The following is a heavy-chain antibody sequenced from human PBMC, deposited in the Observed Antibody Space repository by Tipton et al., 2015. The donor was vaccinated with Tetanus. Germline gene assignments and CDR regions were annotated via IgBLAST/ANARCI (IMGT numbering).Heavy chain of an antibody. Sequence: TLSLTCNVSGDSISSGPDFWGWIRQFPGKGLEWMGYIHHTGSTYYNPSLKTRITLSVDTSKNQFSLKLTSVTAGDTAVYYCARNTVAGTVTFDYWGQGTLVTVSS. D-gene: IGHD6-19*01. CDR2: IHHTGST. V-gene: IGHV4-31*03. J-gene: IGHJ4*02. CDR1: GDSISSGPDF. CDR3: ARNTVAGTVTFDY.